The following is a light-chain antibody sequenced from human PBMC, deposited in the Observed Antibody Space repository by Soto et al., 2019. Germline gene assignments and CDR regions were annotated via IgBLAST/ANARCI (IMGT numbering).Light chain of an antibody. Sequence: DIHMTQSPSTLSASVGDIVTITCRASQSISSWLAWYQQKPEKAPELLIYAESILQSGVPSRLSGSGSGTDLNLTTTRLQPEDFAIYYCLKDYTYPRTCGGGTKVDIK. CDR2: AES. V-gene: IGKV1-5*01. CDR3: LKDYTYPRT. J-gene: IGKJ4*01. CDR1: QSISSW.